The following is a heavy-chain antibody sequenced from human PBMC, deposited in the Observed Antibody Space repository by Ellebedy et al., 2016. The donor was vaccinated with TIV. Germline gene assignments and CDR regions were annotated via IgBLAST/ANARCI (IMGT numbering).Heavy chain of an antibody. J-gene: IGHJ5*02. CDR1: GGSISSYH. CDR3: ARHVTLWFDP. D-gene: IGHD4-11*01. Sequence: MPSETLSLTCTVSGGSISSYHWSWIRQPPGKGLEWIGYIYYSGSTNYNPSLKSRVTISVDTSKNQFSLKLSSVTAADTAVYYCARHVTLWFDPWGQGTLVTVSS. CDR2: IYYSGST. V-gene: IGHV4-59*08.